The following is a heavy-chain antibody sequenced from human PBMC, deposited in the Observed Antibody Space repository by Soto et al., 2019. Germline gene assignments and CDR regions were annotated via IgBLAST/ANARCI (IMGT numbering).Heavy chain of an antibody. CDR1: GGSIRSRNSF. V-gene: IGHV4-39*01. J-gene: IGHJ5*02. CDR3: ARHLTNIVVVPTSGFDP. CDR2: IDYSGYT. D-gene: IGHD2-2*01. Sequence: SETLSLTCTVSGGSIRSRNSFWGWIRQPPGKGLEWIGSIDYSGYTYFNPSLKSRVTISVDTSKNHFSLKLNSVTAADTAVYYCARHLTNIVVVPTSGFDPWGQGTLVTVSS.